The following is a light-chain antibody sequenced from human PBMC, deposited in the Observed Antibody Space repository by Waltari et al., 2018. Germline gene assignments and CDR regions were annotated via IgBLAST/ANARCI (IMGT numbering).Light chain of an antibody. CDR3: QVWDSGSDHYV. V-gene: IGLV3-21*02. Sequence: SYVLTQPPSVSVAPGQTARISCDVNNIGRQNEPWYQQKPGQAPVLVVYDDGDRPSGIPGRFSGSNSGNTATLTISRVDAGDEADYYCQVWDSGSDHYVFGTVTKVTVL. CDR1: NIGRQN. CDR2: DDG. J-gene: IGLJ1*01.